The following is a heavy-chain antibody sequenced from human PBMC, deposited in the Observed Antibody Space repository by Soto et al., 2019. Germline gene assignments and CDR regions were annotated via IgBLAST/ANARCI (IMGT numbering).Heavy chain of an antibody. V-gene: IGHV1-3*01. D-gene: IGHD2-2*01. J-gene: IGHJ5*02. CDR2: INAGNGNT. CDR3: ASSEDQLLGQGNWFHP. Sequence: QVQLVQSGAEVKKPGASVKVSCKASGYTFTSYAMHWVRQAPGQRLEWMGWINAGNGNTKYSQKFQGRVTITRDTSASTAYMELSSLISEDTAVYYCASSEDQLLGQGNWFHPWGQGTLVTVSS. CDR1: GYTFTSYA.